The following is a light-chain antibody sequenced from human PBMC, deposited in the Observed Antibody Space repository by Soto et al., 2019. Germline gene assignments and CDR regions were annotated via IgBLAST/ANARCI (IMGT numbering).Light chain of an antibody. J-gene: IGKJ5*01. CDR3: QQRSNWPIT. CDR2: DTS. CDR1: QSVSSY. Sequence: EILLTQSPATLSLSPGETATLSCMASQSVSSYLAWYQQKPGQAPRLLIYDTSNRATGIPARFSGSGSGTDFTLTISSLEPEDFAVYYCQQRSNWPITFGQGTRLEIK. V-gene: IGKV3-11*01.